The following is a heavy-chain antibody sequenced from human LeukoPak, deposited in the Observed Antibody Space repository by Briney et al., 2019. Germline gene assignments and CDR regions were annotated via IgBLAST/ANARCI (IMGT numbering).Heavy chain of an antibody. CDR1: GFTFSSYG. CDR2: IWYDGSNK. V-gene: IGHV3-33*06. J-gene: IGHJ5*02. D-gene: IGHD2-2*01. Sequence: PGGSLRLSCAASGFTFSSYGMHWVRQAPGKGLEWVAVIWYDGSNKYYADSVKGRFTISRDNSKNTLYLQMNSLRAEDTAVYYCAKFSYGIVVVPAALNWFDPWGQGTLVTVSS. CDR3: AKFSYGIVVVPAALNWFDP.